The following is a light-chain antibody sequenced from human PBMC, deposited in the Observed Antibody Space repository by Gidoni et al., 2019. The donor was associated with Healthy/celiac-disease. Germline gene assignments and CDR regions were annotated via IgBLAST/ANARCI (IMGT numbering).Light chain of an antibody. V-gene: IGKV3-20*01. CDR2: GAS. CDR3: QQYGSSLLT. Sequence: EIVLTQSPGTLSLSPGERATRSCRASQSVSSSYLAWYQQQPGQAPRLLIYGASSRATGIPDRFSGSGSGTDFTLTISRLEPEDFAVYYCQQYGSSLLTFGGGTKVEIK. J-gene: IGKJ4*01. CDR1: QSVSSSY.